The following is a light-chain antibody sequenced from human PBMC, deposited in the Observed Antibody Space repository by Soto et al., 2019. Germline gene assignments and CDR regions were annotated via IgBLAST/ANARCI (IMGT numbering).Light chain of an antibody. V-gene: IGKV3-15*01. Sequence: EIVMAQSPATLSVSPGERATLSCRASQSVNSNLAWYQQESGQPPRLLIYGVSTRATGVPARFSGSGSETDFSLTISSLQIEDFALYYCQQSNNWPPLTFGGGTKVDIK. CDR3: QQSNNWPPLT. CDR2: GVS. J-gene: IGKJ4*01. CDR1: QSVNSN.